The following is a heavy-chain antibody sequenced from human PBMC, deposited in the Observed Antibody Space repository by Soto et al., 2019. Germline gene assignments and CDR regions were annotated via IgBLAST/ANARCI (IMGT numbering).Heavy chain of an antibody. CDR1: GFTFDDNA. CDR2: ISWNSGTI. J-gene: IGHJ4*02. Sequence: EVQLVESGGGLVQPGRSLRLSCAASGFTFDDNAMHWVRQSPGKGLEWVSGISWNSGTIAYADSVKGRFTISRDNAKNSLYLQINSLRAADTALYYCARDMYFITAAGGGIDDWGQGTLVTVSS. CDR3: ARDMYFITAAGGGIDD. V-gene: IGHV3-9*01. D-gene: IGHD6-25*01.